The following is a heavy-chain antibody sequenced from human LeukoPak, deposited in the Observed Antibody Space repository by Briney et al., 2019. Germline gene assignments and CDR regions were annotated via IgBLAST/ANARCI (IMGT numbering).Heavy chain of an antibody. V-gene: IGHV3-30*04. Sequence: GGSLRRFCAASGFTFTSNALHWVRKAPGKVLELLTVISTDGRKKYYADSVMGRFTISRDSSRNPVYLQMDSLRPDDTAVYYCARTSNIGYTDDIGYFRHFDYWGQGTLVTVSS. CDR1: GFTFTSNA. CDR2: ISTDGRKK. D-gene: IGHD3-22*01. CDR3: ARTSNIGYTDDIGYFRHFDY. J-gene: IGHJ4*02.